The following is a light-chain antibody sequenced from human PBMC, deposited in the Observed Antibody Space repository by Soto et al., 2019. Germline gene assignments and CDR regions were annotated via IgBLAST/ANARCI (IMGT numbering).Light chain of an antibody. Sequence: DLQMTQSPSTLSASVGDRVIITCRASQSISSWLAWYQQKPGKAPNLLIYRASTLKSGIPSRFSGSGSGTEFTLTISSLQPDDFANYYCQQYDRASWTFGQGTKVEIK. V-gene: IGKV1-5*03. CDR2: RAS. CDR1: QSISSW. CDR3: QQYDRASWT. J-gene: IGKJ1*01.